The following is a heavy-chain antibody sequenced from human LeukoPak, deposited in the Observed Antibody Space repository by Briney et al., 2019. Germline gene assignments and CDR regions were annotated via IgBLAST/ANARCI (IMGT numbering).Heavy chain of an antibody. V-gene: IGHV3-21*01. J-gene: IGHJ6*03. D-gene: IGHD1-1*01. CDR2: ISTDSGYI. CDR1: EFTFSYYS. Sequence: GGSLRLSCVASEFTFSYYSMSWVRQAPGKGLEWVSSISTDSGYIYYADSVKGRFSISRDNARTSLYLQMNSLRADDTAVYYCARVDWNPQLRLWHMDVWGKGTPVTVSS. CDR3: ARVDWNPQLRLWHMDV.